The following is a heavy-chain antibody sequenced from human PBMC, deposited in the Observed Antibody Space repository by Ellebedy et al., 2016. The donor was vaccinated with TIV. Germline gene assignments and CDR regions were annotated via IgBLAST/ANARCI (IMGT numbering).Heavy chain of an antibody. CDR2: ISSSSSYT. V-gene: IGHV3-11*06. CDR1: GFTFSDYY. CDR3: ARGRGFSSSWYRSRFYYGMDV. Sequence: PGGSLRLSCAVSGFTFSDYYMTWIRQAQGKGLEWVSYISSSSSYTNYADSVKGRFTISRDNAKNSLYLQMNSLRAEDTAVYYCARGRGFSSSWYRSRFYYGMDVWGQGTTVTVSS. J-gene: IGHJ6*02. D-gene: IGHD6-13*01.